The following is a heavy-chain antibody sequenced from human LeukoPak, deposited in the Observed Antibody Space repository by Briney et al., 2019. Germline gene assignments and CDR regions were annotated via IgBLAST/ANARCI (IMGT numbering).Heavy chain of an antibody. CDR3: ARISGWYGDDAFDI. D-gene: IGHD6-19*01. CDR1: GYTFTGYY. J-gene: IGHJ3*02. CDR2: INPNSGGT. Sequence: GASVKVSCKASGYTFTGYYMHWVRQAPGQGLEWMGWINPNSGGTNYAQKFQGRVTMTRDTSISTAYVELSRLRSDDTAVYYCARISGWYGDDAFDIWGQGTMVTVSS. V-gene: IGHV1-2*02.